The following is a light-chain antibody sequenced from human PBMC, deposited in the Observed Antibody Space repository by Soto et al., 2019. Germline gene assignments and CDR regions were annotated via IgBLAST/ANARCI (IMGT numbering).Light chain of an antibody. CDR3: QWYSSYRLT. CDR1: QSISSW. CDR2: DAS. Sequence: DIQMTQSPSTLSASVGDRDTITCRASQSISSWLAWYQQKPGKAPKLLIYDASSLESGVPSRFSGSGSGTRFSGWLCGVMVCDCDTYWRQWYSSYRLTCGGGT. V-gene: IGKV1-5*01. J-gene: IGKJ4*01.